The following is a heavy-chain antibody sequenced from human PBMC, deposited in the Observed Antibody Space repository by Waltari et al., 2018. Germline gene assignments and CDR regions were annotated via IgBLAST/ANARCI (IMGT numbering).Heavy chain of an antibody. CDR1: GFTFSTDG. V-gene: IGHV3-21*01. CDR2: MSGSTTFV. J-gene: IGHJ5*02. Sequence: EVQLVESGGGLVQPGGSLRLSRAASGFTFSTDGMNWVRQAPGKGLGWVEYMSGSTTFVYYADAVKGRFTISRDNAKSSLFLQMNSLRAEDTAVYYCVTEKTASGTGWFDPWGQGTLVTVSS. D-gene: IGHD6-13*01. CDR3: VTEKTASGTGWFDP.